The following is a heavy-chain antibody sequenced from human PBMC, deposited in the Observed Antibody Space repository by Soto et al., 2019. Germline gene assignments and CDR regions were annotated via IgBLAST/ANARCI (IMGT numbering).Heavy chain of an antibody. V-gene: IGHV3-23*01. CDR1: GFPFSNFA. Sequence: EVQLLESGGGLVQPGGSLTLSCAASGFPFSNFAMSWVRRAPGKGLEWVSAISSSADNTYYAESVKGRFTVSRDKFKNILYLQMTSLRTEDTALYYCAERGSPLAYYFGTDHWGQGTTVTVSS. CDR2: ISSSADNT. CDR3: AERGSPLAYYFGTDH. J-gene: IGHJ6*02.